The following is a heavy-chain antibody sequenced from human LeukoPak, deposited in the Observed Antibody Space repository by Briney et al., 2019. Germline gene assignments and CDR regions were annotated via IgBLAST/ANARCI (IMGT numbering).Heavy chain of an antibody. CDR3: AKDKSYYYDSGSYGLDY. V-gene: IGHV3-23*01. CDR2: ISGSGGST. CDR1: GFTFSSYA. D-gene: IGHD3-10*01. J-gene: IGHJ4*02. Sequence: GGSLRLSCAASGFTFSSYAMSWVRQAPGEGLEWVSAISGSGGSTYHADSVKGRFTISSDNSKNTLYLQMNSLRAEDTAVYYCAKDKSYYYDSGSYGLDYWGQGTLVTVSS.